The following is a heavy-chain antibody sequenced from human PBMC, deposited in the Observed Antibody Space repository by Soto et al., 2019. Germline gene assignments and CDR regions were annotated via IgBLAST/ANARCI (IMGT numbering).Heavy chain of an antibody. CDR1: GFTFSSYS. D-gene: IGHD2-2*01. V-gene: IGHV3-21*01. CDR3: ARDRSVVVPAASFDY. J-gene: IGHJ4*02. Sequence: PGGSLRLSCAASGFTFSSYSMNWVRQAPGKGLEWVSSISSSSSYIYYADSVKGRFTISRDNAKNSLYLQMNSLRAEDTAVYYCARDRSVVVPAASFDYWGQGTLVTVSS. CDR2: ISSSSSYI.